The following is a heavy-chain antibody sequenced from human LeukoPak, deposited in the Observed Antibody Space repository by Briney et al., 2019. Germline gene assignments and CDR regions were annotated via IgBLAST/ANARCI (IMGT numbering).Heavy chain of an antibody. Sequence: GSLRLSCAASGFTFSSYAMNWVRQPPGKGLEWIGSIYYSGSTYYNPSLKSRVTISVDTSKNQFSLKLSSVTAADTAVYYCARHLRGGSSWSANGFDPWGQGTLVTVSS. J-gene: IGHJ5*02. D-gene: IGHD6-13*01. CDR3: ARHLRGGSSWSANGFDP. CDR1: GFTFSSYA. CDR2: IYYSGST. V-gene: IGHV4-39*01.